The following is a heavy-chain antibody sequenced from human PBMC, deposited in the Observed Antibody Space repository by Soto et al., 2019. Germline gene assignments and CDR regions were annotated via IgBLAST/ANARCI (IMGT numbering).Heavy chain of an antibody. CDR1: GFTFGDYA. V-gene: IGHV3-49*05. D-gene: IGHD3-22*01. CDR2: IRSKAYGVTT. CDR3: TRLNYYDSSGAYYYFDY. J-gene: IGHJ4*02. Sequence: EVQLVESGGGLVKPGRSLRLSCTASGFTFGDYAMSWFRQAPGKGLEWVGFIRSKAYGVTTEYAASVKGRFTISRDDSKSIAYLQMNSLKTEDTSVYYCTRLNYYDSSGAYYYFDYWGQGTLVTVSS.